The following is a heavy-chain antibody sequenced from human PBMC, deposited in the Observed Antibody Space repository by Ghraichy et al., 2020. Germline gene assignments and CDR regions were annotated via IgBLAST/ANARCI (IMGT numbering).Heavy chain of an antibody. Sequence: GGSLRLSCAASGFTFDDYAMHWVRQAPGKGLEWVSGISWNSGSIGYADSVKGRFTISRDNAKNSLYLQMNSLRAEDTALYYCAKDKGGYSSSSGGFDYWGQGTLVTVSS. CDR1: GFTFDDYA. CDR3: AKDKGGYSSSSGGFDY. CDR2: ISWNSGSI. V-gene: IGHV3-9*01. J-gene: IGHJ4*02. D-gene: IGHD6-6*01.